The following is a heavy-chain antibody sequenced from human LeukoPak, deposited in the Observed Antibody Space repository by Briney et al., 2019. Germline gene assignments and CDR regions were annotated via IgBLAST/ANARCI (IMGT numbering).Heavy chain of an antibody. CDR3: ARDSYYDSSGFTFDT. Sequence: AGGSLRLSCAASGFTFSSYSMNWVRQAPGKGLEWVSYISSSSSTIYYADSVKGRFTISRDNAKNSLYLQMNSLRAEDTAVYYCARDSYYDSSGFTFDTWGQGTMVTVSS. J-gene: IGHJ3*02. V-gene: IGHV3-48*01. D-gene: IGHD3-22*01. CDR1: GFTFSSYS. CDR2: ISSSSSTI.